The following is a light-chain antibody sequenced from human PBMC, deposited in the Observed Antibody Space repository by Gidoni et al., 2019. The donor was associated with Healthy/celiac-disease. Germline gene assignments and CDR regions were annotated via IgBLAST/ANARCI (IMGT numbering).Light chain of an antibody. CDR1: QSVSSD. J-gene: IGKJ4*01. CDR2: DAS. V-gene: IGKV3-11*01. CDR3: QQSSNWLT. Sequence: ELVLTPSPATLSLSPGERATLACRASQSVSSDLAWYQQKPGQAPRLLIYDASNRATGIPARFSGSGSGTDFTITISSLEAEDFAVYYCQQSSNWLTFGGGTKVEIK.